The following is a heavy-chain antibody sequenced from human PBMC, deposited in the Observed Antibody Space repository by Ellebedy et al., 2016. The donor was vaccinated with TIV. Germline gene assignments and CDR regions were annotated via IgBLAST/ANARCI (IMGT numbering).Heavy chain of an antibody. J-gene: IGHJ6*03. CDR1: GYIFSDYP. CDR3: ARDSRYNWNDWDFYHMDV. V-gene: IGHV7-4-1*02. Sequence: ASVKVSCKASGYIFSDYPMNWVRQAPGQGLEWLGWVNMKTGNPTYAQGFTGRFVFSLDTSVSTAYLQITSLKAEDTAVYYCARDSRYNWNDWDFYHMDVWGKGTTVTVSS. CDR2: VNMKTGNP. D-gene: IGHD1-1*01.